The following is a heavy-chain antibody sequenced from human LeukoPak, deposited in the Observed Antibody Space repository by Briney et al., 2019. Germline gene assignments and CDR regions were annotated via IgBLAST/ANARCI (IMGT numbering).Heavy chain of an antibody. Sequence: GGSLRLSCAASGFTVSSNYVSWVRQAPGKGLEWVSVIYSGGSTYYADSVKGRFTISRDNSKSTLYLQMNSLRAEDTAVYYCAKDVYHDSHPFASGAQGPLVTVSS. V-gene: IGHV3-53*01. CDR1: GFTVSSNY. J-gene: IGHJ4*02. D-gene: IGHD2-15*01. CDR3: AKDVYHDSHPFAS. CDR2: IYSGGST.